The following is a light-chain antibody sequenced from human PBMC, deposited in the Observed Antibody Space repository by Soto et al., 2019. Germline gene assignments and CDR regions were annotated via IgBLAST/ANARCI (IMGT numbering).Light chain of an antibody. Sequence: QSVLTQPPSVSEAPRQRVTISCSGSWSNIGNNAVNWYQQLPGKAPKLLIYYDDLLSSGVSDRFSGSKSGTSASLAISGLQSEDEADYYCAVWDDNLNGVVFGGGTKVTV. CDR3: AVWDDNLNGVV. V-gene: IGLV1-36*01. CDR2: YDD. J-gene: IGLJ2*01. CDR1: WSNIGNNA.